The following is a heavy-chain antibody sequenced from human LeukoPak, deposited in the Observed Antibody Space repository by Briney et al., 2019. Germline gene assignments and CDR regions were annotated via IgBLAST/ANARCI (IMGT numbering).Heavy chain of an antibody. CDR2: INHSGST. V-gene: IGHV4-34*01. CDR3: AKDAYSSSWYVVY. CDR1: GGSFSGYY. Sequence: SETLSLTCAVYGGSFSGYYWSWIRQPPGKGLEWIGEINHSGSTNYNPSLKSRVTISVDTSKNQFSLKLSSVTAADTAVYYCAKDAYSSSWYVVYWGQGTLVTVSS. J-gene: IGHJ4*02. D-gene: IGHD6-13*01.